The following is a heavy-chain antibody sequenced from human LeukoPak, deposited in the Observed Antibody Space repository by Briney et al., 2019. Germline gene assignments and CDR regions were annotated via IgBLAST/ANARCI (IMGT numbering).Heavy chain of an antibody. J-gene: IGHJ4*02. V-gene: IGHV1-69*13. D-gene: IGHD2-15*01. CDR3: ARAGSLGYCSGGSCFYFDY. CDR1: VGTVSSYA. Sequence: SLRVSSEAAVGTVSSYAISSGREAPGQGLEWRWGIVPIFGTENYAQKLQGRVTITADESTSTAYMELSRLRSEDTAVYYCARAGSLGYCSGGSCFYFDYWGQGTLVTVSS. CDR2: IVPIFGTE.